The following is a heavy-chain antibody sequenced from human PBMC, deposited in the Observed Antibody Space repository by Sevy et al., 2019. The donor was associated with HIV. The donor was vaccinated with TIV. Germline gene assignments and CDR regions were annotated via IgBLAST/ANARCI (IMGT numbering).Heavy chain of an antibody. CDR3: ARAYCSGGRCYSLAY. Sequence: ASVTVSCKASGYTFNTYRISWVRQAPGQGLALMGWVSARNGDTNYAQKFQGRVTMITDTSTSTAYMDLRSLRSDDTAIYYCARAYCSGGRCYSLAYWGQGTLVTVSS. CDR2: VSARNGDT. CDR1: GYTFNTYR. D-gene: IGHD2-15*01. V-gene: IGHV1-18*01. J-gene: IGHJ4*02.